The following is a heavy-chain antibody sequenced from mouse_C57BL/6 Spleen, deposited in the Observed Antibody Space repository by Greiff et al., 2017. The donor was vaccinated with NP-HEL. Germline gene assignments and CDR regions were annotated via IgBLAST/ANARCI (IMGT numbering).Heavy chain of an antibody. D-gene: IGHD4-1*02. CDR1: GFTFSSYA. J-gene: IGHJ2*01. CDR3: ARDPNSYYFDY. V-gene: IGHV5-4*01. CDR2: ISDGGSYT. Sequence: EVQGVESGGGLVKPGGSLKLSCAASGFTFSSYAMSWVRQTPEKRLEWVATISDGGSYTYYPDNVKGRFTISRDNAKNNLYLQMSHLKSEDTAMYYCARDPNSYYFDYWGQGTTLPVSS.